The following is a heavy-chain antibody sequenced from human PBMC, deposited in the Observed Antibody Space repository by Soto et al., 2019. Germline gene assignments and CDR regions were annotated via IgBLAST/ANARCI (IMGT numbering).Heavy chain of an antibody. CDR1: GVTFSNYA. D-gene: IGHD3-10*01. J-gene: IGHJ4*02. CDR2: LSGSGGTT. Sequence: PGGSLRLSCTVSGVTFSNYAMNWVRQAPGKGLEWVSSLSGSGGTTYYADSVKGRFIISTDNSKNTLYLLMNSLRAEDTALYYCAKQRADYGSGADTFYFDSWGQGALVTDSS. V-gene: IGHV3-23*01. CDR3: AKQRADYGSGADTFYFDS.